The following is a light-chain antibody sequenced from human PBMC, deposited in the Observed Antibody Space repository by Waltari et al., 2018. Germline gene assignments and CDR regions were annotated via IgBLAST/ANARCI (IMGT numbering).Light chain of an antibody. CDR1: SSNIGSNY. V-gene: IGLV1-44*01. J-gene: IGLJ1*01. CDR3: AAWDGSLNAYV. CDR2: TIN. Sequence: QSVLTQPPSASGTPGQRVTISCSGSSSNIGSNYVNWYQQFPGTAPKLRIYTINPRPLWVPDRFPGSKSGTSASLAISGLQSEDEADYYCAAWDGSLNAYVFGAGTKVTVL.